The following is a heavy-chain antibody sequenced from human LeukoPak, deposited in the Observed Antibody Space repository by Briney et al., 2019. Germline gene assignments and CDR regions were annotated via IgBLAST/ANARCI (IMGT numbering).Heavy chain of an antibody. CDR1: GYTFTSYG. CDR2: INTNTGNP. V-gene: IGHV7-4-1*02. J-gene: IGHJ3*02. CDR3: ARVRVGGAFDI. Sequence: RASVTVSCTASGYTFTSYGMNWVRQAPGQGLEWMGWINTNTGNPTYAQGFTGRFVFSLDTSVSTAYLQISSLKAEDTAVYYCARVRVGGAFDIWGQGTMVTVSS. D-gene: IGHD2-2*01.